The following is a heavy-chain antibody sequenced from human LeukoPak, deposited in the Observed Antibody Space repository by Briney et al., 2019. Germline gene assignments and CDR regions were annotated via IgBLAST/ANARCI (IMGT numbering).Heavy chain of an antibody. D-gene: IGHD2-15*01. CDR1: GFTVSSHY. CDR3: ARGRGGD. J-gene: IGHJ4*02. Sequence: GGSLRLSCAASGFTVSSHYMSWVRQAPGKGLEWVSLISSEGFTYYADSVKGRFTISRDNSKNTLYLQMNSLRAEDTAFYYCARGRGGDWGQGALVTVSS. CDR2: ISSEGFT. V-gene: IGHV3-53*01.